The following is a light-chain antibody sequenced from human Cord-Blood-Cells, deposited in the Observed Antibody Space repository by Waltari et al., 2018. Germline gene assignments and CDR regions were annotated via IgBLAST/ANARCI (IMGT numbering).Light chain of an antibody. CDR2: DVS. V-gene: IGLV2-11*01. Sequence: QSALTQPHSVSGSPGQSVTISCTGTSSAVGGYNYVSWYQPHPGKAPKLMIYDVSKRPSGVPDRFSGSKSGNTASLTISGLQAEDEADYYCCSYAGSYVFGTGTKVTVL. CDR3: CSYAGSYV. CDR1: SSAVGGYNY. J-gene: IGLJ1*01.